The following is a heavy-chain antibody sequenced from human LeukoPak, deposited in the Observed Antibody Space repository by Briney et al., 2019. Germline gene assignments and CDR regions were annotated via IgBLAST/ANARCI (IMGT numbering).Heavy chain of an antibody. J-gene: IGHJ4*02. CDR1: GFTFSSYA. Sequence: GGSLRLSCAASGFTFSSYATSWVRQAPGKGLGWVSGISGSGGNTYNADSVKGRFTISRDNSKNTLYLQMNSLRAEDTAVYYCAKGRTTVVVTAIPNWGQGTLVTVSS. CDR3: AKGRTTVVVTAIPN. D-gene: IGHD2-21*02. V-gene: IGHV3-23*01. CDR2: ISGSGGNT.